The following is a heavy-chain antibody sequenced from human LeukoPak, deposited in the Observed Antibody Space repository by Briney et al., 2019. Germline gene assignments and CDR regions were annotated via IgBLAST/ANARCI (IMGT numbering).Heavy chain of an antibody. J-gene: IGHJ4*02. CDR2: INPNSGGT. CDR3: ARERANYYYDSSGYYGDY. V-gene: IGHV1-2*02. CDR1: GYTFTGYY. Sequence: ASVKVSCKASGYTFTGYYMHWVRQAPGQGLEWMGWINPNSGGTNHAQKFQGRVTMTRDTSISTAYMEPSRLRSDDTAVYYCARERANYYYDSSGYYGDYWGQGTLVTVSS. D-gene: IGHD3-22*01.